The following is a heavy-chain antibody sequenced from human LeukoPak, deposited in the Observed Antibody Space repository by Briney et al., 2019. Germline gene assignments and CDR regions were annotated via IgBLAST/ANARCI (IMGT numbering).Heavy chain of an antibody. Sequence: GGSLRLSCAASGFTFSSYWMSWVRQAPGKGLEWVANIKQDGSEKYYVDSVKGRFTISRDNAKNSLYLQMSSLRAEDTAVYYCARRLFNYDSSVGMDYWGQGTLVTVSS. V-gene: IGHV3-7*01. J-gene: IGHJ4*02. CDR3: ARRLFNYDSSVGMDY. D-gene: IGHD3-22*01. CDR1: GFTFSSYW. CDR2: IKQDGSEK.